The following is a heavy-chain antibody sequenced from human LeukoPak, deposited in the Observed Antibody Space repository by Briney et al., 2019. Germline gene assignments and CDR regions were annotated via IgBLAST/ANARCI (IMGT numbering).Heavy chain of an antibody. J-gene: IGHJ3*02. V-gene: IGHV3-74*01. CDR1: GFTFSSYW. CDR3: AKGFSVMIVVVIGDAFDI. CDR2: INSDGSST. Sequence: GGSLRLSCAASGFTFSSYWMHWVRQAPGKGLVWVSRINSDGSSTSYADSVKGRFTISRDNSKDTLYLQINSLRAEDTAVYYCAKGFSVMIVVVIGDAFDIWGQGTMVTVSS. D-gene: IGHD3-22*01.